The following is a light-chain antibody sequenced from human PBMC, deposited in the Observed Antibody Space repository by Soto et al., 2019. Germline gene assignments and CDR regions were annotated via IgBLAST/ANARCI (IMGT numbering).Light chain of an antibody. Sequence: QSALTQPASVSGSPGQSITISCSGTSNLVSWYQQHPGKAPKLMIFEVNKRPSGVSYRFSGSKSGNTASLTISALQAEDESDYFCCSYVTTRRVFGGGTKVTVL. CDR3: CSYVTTRRV. J-gene: IGLJ3*02. CDR1: SNL. V-gene: IGLV2-23*02. CDR2: EVN.